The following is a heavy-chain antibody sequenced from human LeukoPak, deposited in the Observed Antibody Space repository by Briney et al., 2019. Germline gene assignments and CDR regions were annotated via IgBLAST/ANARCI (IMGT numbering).Heavy chain of an antibody. CDR3: ARGVYYDSSGYWRAIYYYYMDV. Sequence: PSETLSLTCAVYGGSFSGYYRSWIRQPPGKGLEWIGEINHSGSTNYNPSLKSRVTISVDTSKNQFSLKLSSVTAADTAVYYCARGVYYDSSGYWRAIYYYYMDVWGKGTTVTVSS. CDR1: GGSFSGYY. V-gene: IGHV4-34*01. D-gene: IGHD3-22*01. J-gene: IGHJ6*03. CDR2: INHSGST.